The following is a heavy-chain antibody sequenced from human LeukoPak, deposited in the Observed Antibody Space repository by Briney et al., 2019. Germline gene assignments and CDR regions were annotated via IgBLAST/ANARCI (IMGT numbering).Heavy chain of an antibody. V-gene: IGHV3-11*01. CDR3: AKGISVADDAFDI. CDR2: ISSSGSTI. Sequence: GGSLRLSCAASGFTFSDYYMSWIRQAPGKGLEWVSYISSSGSTIYYADSVKGRFTISRDNAKNSLYLQMNSLRAEDTAVYYCAKGISVADDAFDIWGQGTMVTVSS. D-gene: IGHD2-15*01. CDR1: GFTFSDYY. J-gene: IGHJ3*02.